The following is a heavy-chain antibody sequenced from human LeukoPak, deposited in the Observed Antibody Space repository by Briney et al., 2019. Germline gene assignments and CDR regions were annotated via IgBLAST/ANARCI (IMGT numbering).Heavy chain of an antibody. J-gene: IGHJ6*02. CDR2: SDLEDGET. V-gene: IGHV1-24*01. CDR3: ATGASTAMRGLDV. CDR1: GDSLTDLS. Sequence: ASVKVSCKVSGDSLTDLSIHWVRQAPGKGLEWMGGSDLEDGETVYAQKFEDRLIVTEDTSTGTAYMELRGLTSEDTALYYCATGASTAMRGLDVWGQGTTVTVSS. D-gene: IGHD2-2*01.